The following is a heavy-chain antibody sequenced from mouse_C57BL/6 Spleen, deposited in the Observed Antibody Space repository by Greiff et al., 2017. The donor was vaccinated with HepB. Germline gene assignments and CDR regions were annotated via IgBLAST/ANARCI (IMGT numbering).Heavy chain of an antibody. Sequence: VQLQQSGPELVKPGASVKISCKASGYAFSSSWMNWVKQRPGKGLEWIGRLYPGDGDTNYNVKFKGKATLTADKSSSTAYMQRSSLTSEDSAVYFCARTTTVVDPFAYWGQGTLVTVSA. J-gene: IGHJ3*01. V-gene: IGHV1-82*01. CDR3: ARTTTVVDPFAY. D-gene: IGHD1-1*01. CDR1: GYAFSSSW. CDR2: LYPGDGDT.